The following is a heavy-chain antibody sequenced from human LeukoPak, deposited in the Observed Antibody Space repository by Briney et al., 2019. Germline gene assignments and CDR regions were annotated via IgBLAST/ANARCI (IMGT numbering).Heavy chain of an antibody. Sequence: GSFXGYYXXXLRQPPGKGLEXIGEINHSGSTNYNPSLTSRVTISVDTSKNQFSLKLSSVTAADTAVYYCARGDGYSYGYYFDYWGQGTLVTVSS. CDR1: GSFXGYY. D-gene: IGHD5-18*01. V-gene: IGHV4-34*01. CDR2: INHSGST. CDR3: ARGDGYSYGYYFDY. J-gene: IGHJ4*02.